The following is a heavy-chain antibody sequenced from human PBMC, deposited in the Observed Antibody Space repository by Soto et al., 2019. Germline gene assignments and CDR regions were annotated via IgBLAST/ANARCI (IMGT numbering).Heavy chain of an antibody. D-gene: IGHD4-17*01. CDR2: IYAVGAT. CDR1: GGSVRSGKDY. V-gene: IGHV4-61*01. J-gene: IGHJ4*02. Sequence: QVQLQESGPGLVKPSETLSLACTVSGGSVRSGKDYWSWIRQSPGTCLEWIGLIYAVGATNYNPALTGRVTISVASSENQFSLTLNSVTAADTAMYFWARATAVTTRGFDNWGQGTLVTGSS. CDR3: ARATAVTTRGFDN.